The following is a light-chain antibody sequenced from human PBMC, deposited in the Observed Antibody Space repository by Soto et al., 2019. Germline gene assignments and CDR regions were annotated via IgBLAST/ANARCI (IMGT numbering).Light chain of an antibody. CDR1: QVISSW. Sequence: IQMTQSPSSVSASVGDTVTVSCRASQVISSWLAWYQQKPGRAPNLLIYKASTLQTGVPSRFSGSGSGTDFTLTITNLQPEDFATYYCHQASSFPLSFGGGTKVEIK. V-gene: IGKV1-12*01. CDR3: HQASSFPLS. J-gene: IGKJ4*01. CDR2: KAS.